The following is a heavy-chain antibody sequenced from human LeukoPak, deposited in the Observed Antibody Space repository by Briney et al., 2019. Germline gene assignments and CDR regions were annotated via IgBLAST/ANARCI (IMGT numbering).Heavy chain of an antibody. D-gene: IGHD3-9*01. CDR3: ARERRGILYYFDY. Sequence: PSETLSLTCTVSGGSISSYYWSWIRQPPGKGLEWIGYIYYSGSTNYNPSLKSRVTISVDTSKNQFSLKLSSVTAADTAVYYCARERRGILYYFDYWGQGTLVTVSS. CDR2: IYYSGST. J-gene: IGHJ4*02. V-gene: IGHV4-59*12. CDR1: GGSISSYY.